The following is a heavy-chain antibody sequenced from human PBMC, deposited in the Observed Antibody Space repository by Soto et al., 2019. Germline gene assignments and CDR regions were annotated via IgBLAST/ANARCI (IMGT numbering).Heavy chain of an antibody. CDR2: INPNSGGT. Sequence: ASVKVSCKASGYTFTGYYMHWVRQAPGQGLEWMGWINPNSGGTNYAQKFQGWVTMTRDTSISTAYMELSRLRSDDTAVYYCARGDCGGDCYPRGGYYGMDVWGQGTRVTFSS. J-gene: IGHJ6*02. CDR3: ARGDCGGDCYPRGGYYGMDV. CDR1: GYTFTGYY. V-gene: IGHV1-2*04. D-gene: IGHD2-21*02.